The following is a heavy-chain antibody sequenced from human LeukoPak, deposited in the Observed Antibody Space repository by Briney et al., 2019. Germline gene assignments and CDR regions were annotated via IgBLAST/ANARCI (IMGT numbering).Heavy chain of an antibody. Sequence: PGGSLRLSCTASGFTFGDYAMSWVRQAPGKGLEWVGFIRSKVYGGTPEYAASVKGRFTISRNDSKNIPSRQMNTLKTEETAVYCCTREAAAAATTARFDTWGEGTLVTVS. D-gene: IGHD6-13*01. J-gene: IGHJ5*02. CDR3: TREAAAAATTARFDT. CDR2: IRSKVYGGTP. CDR1: GFTFGDYA. V-gene: IGHV3-49*04.